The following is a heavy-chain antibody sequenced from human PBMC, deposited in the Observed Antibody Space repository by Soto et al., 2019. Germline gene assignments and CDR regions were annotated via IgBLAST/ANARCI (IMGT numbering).Heavy chain of an antibody. V-gene: IGHV1-18*01. CDR1: GYTFTSSG. Sequence: QVQLVQSGAEVKKPGASVKVSCKASGYTFTSSGISWVRQAPGQGLEWMGWISAYNGNTNYAQKVQGRVTMTIDTSTSIAYMELRSLRSDDTAVYYCARGGQLRYLDSTLDYWGQGTLVTVSS. CDR2: ISAYNGNT. CDR3: ARGGQLRYLDSTLDY. D-gene: IGHD3-9*01. J-gene: IGHJ4*02.